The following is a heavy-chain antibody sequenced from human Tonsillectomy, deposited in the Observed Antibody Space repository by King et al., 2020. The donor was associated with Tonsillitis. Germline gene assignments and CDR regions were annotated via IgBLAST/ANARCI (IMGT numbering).Heavy chain of an antibody. CDR3: TTDYYDSTGAFDI. V-gene: IGHV3-15*01. CDR1: GFTFSNAW. D-gene: IGHD3-22*01. CDR2: IKSKTDGGTP. Sequence: VQLVESGGGLVKPGGSLRLSCAASGFTFSNAWISWVRQAPGKGLEWVGRIKSKTDGGTPDYAAPVKGRFTISRDDSKHTLYLQMNSLKTEDTAVYYCTTDYYDSTGAFDIWGQGTMVTVSS. J-gene: IGHJ3*02.